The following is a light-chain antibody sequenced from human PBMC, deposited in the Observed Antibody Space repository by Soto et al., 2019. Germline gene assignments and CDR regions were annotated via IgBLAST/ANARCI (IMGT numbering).Light chain of an antibody. CDR1: QSISSY. V-gene: IGKV1-39*01. Sequence: DIQMTQSPSSLSASVGGRVTITCRASQSISSYLNWYQQKPGKAPKLLIYAASSLQSGVPSSFSGSGSGTDFTLTISSLQPEDFATYYCQQSYSTPWTFGQGTKVEIK. CDR3: QQSYSTPWT. J-gene: IGKJ1*01. CDR2: AAS.